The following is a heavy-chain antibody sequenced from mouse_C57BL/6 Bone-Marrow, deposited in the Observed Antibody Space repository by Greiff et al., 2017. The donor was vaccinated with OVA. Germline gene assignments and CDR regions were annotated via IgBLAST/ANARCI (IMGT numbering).Heavy chain of an antibody. CDR3: AKGTITTVRAMDY. J-gene: IGHJ4*01. D-gene: IGHD1-1*01. CDR1: GFSLTSYG. CDR2: IWSGGST. Sequence: QVQLKESGPGLVQPSQSLSITCTVSGFSLTSYGVHWVRQPPEKGLEWLGVIWSGGSTDYNAAFISRLSISKDNSKSQVFFKMNSLQADDTAIYYCAKGTITTVRAMDYWGQGTSVTVSS. V-gene: IGHV2-4*01.